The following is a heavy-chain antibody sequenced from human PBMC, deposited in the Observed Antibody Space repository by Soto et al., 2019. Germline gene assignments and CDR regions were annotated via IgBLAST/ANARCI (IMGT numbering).Heavy chain of an antibody. V-gene: IGHV3-74*01. Sequence: VQLVESGGGLVKPGGSLRLSCAASGFTFSRHWIHWVRQAPGQGLVWVSRTKTDGTTSYVDSVRGRFTISRDNAENTLYLQMNSLRAEDTAVYYCARDMRAVPWYGGISSAFDMWGQGTMVTVSS. CDR3: ARDMRAVPWYGGISSAFDM. CDR1: GFTFSRHW. CDR2: TKTDGTT. J-gene: IGHJ3*02. D-gene: IGHD3-10*01.